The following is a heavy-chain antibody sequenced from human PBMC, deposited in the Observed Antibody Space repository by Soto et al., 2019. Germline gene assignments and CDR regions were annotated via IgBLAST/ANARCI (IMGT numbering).Heavy chain of an antibody. CDR3: PRDRYYGSGSPDY. Sequence: PSETLSLTCTVSGGSISSGDYYWSWIRQPPGKGLEWIGYIYYSGSTYYNPSLKSRVTISVDTSKNQFSLKLSSVTAEDTAVYYCPRDRYYGSGSPDYWGQGTLVTVSS. J-gene: IGHJ4*02. CDR1: GGSISSGDYY. V-gene: IGHV4-30-4*01. CDR2: IYYSGST. D-gene: IGHD3-10*01.